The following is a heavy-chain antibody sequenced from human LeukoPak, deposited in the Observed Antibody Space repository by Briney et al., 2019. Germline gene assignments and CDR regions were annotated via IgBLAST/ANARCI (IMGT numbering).Heavy chain of an antibody. J-gene: IGHJ5*02. CDR1: GYTFTIYA. CDR2: INTNTGNP. CDR3: ARTGDLRELYNWFDP. Sequence: ASVKVSCKASGYTFTIYAMNWVRQAPGQGLEWMGWINTNTGNPTYAQGFTGRFVFSLDTSVSTAYLQISSLKAEDTAVYYCARTGDLRELYNWFDPWGQGTLVTVSS. V-gene: IGHV7-4-1*02. D-gene: IGHD1-7*01.